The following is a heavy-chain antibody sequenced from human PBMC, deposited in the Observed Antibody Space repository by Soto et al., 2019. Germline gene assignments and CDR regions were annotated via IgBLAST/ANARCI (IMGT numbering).Heavy chain of an antibody. CDR1: GYTFTSYD. J-gene: IGHJ3*02. D-gene: IGHD2-15*01. CDR2: MNPNSGNT. CDR3: AREVSGVVAAKDAFDI. Sequence: ASVKVSCKASGYTFTSYDINWVRQATGQGLEWMGGMNPNSGNTDYAQKFQGRVTITTNNSISTAYMELSSLRSEDTAVYYCAREVSGVVAAKDAFDIWGQGTMVTVSS. V-gene: IGHV1-8*01.